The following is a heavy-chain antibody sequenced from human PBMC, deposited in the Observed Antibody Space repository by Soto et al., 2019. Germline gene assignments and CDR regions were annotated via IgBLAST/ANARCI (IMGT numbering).Heavy chain of an antibody. D-gene: IGHD3-10*01. V-gene: IGHV3-21*01. CDR2: ISSGDTYI. Sequence: GGSLSLSCSASGFIFNNYTLNWVRQAPGKGLEWVSSISSGDTYIFYADSVKGRFTISRDNPKNSVALQMNSLRAEDTGVYYCTRDLLHLGVVFDLWGRGTLVTVSS. CDR1: GFIFNNYT. J-gene: IGHJ2*01. CDR3: TRDLLHLGVVFDL.